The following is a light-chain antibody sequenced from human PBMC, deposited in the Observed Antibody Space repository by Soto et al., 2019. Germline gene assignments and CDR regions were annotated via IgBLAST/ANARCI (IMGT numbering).Light chain of an antibody. CDR2: GAS. CDR3: QQYGSSPET. V-gene: IGKV3-20*01. J-gene: IGKJ2*01. Sequence: EIVLTKSPGTLSLSPGERATLSCRASQSVRSSYLAWYQQKPGQAPRLLIYGASSRATGIPDRFSGSGSGTEFTLTISRLEPEDFAVYYCQQYGSSPETFGQGTKLEIK. CDR1: QSVRSSY.